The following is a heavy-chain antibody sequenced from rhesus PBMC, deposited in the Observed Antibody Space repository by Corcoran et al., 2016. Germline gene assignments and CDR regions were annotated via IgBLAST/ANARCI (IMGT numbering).Heavy chain of an antibody. J-gene: IGHJ4*01. CDR1: GYSISSGYD. Sequence: QVQLQESGPGVVKPSETLSLTCAVSGYSISSGYDWSWIRQPPGKGLEWIGYIYGSIGSTNYNPSLNNRVTISKDSSKNQFSLKLSSVTAADTAVYYCARVLVQYLDWLLIAGFDYWGQGVLVTVSS. CDR3: ARVLVQYLDWLLIAGFDY. D-gene: IGHD3-3*01. V-gene: IGHV4-76*01. CDR2: IYGSIGST.